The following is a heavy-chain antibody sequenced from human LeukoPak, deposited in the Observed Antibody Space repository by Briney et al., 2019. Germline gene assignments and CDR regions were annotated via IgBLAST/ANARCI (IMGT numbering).Heavy chain of an antibody. J-gene: IGHJ6*03. D-gene: IGHD3-10*01. Sequence: AASVKVSCKASGYTYTGYYMHWVRQAPGQGLEWMGWINPNSGGTNYAQKFQGRVTMTRDTSISTAYMELSRLRSDDTAVYYCARDYYGSGMYMDVWGKGTTVTVSS. V-gene: IGHV1-2*02. CDR3: ARDYYGSGMYMDV. CDR2: INPNSGGT. CDR1: GYTYTGYY.